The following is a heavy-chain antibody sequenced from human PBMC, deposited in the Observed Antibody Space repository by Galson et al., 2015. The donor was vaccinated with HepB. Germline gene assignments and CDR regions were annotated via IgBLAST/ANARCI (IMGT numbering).Heavy chain of an antibody. CDR2: ISYDGSNK. V-gene: IGHV3-30-3*01. J-gene: IGHJ4*02. CDR3: ARETYDSSGYYHDY. D-gene: IGHD3-22*01. CDR1: GFTFSSYA. Sequence: SLRLSCAASGFTFSSYAMHWVRQAPGKGLEWVAVISYDGSNKYYADSVKGRFTISRDNSKNTLYLQMNSLRAEDTAVYYCARETYDSSGYYHDYWGQGTLVTVSS.